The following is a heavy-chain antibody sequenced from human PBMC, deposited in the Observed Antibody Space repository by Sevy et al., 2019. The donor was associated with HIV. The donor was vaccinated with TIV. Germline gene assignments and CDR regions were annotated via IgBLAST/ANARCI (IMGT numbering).Heavy chain of an antibody. V-gene: IGHV1-24*01. CDR2: FDPEDGET. J-gene: IGHJ6*02. D-gene: IGHD4-17*01. CDR1: GYTLTELS. CDR3: ATVRSYGDYVFFPLRSNYYYYGMDV. Sequence: ASVKVSCKVSGYTLTELSMHWVRQAPGKGLEWMGGFDPEDGETIYAQKFQGRVTMTEDTSTDTAYMELSSLRSEETAVYYCATVRSYGDYVFFPLRSNYYYYGMDVWGQGTTVTVSS.